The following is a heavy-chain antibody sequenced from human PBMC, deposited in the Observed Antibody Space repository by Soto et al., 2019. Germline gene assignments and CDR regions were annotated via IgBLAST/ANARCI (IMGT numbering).Heavy chain of an antibody. CDR1: GFTFSTYW. CDR2: LDQDGSER. D-gene: IGHD3-16*01. V-gene: IGHV3-7*01. J-gene: IGHJ4*02. Sequence: EVQLVESWGGLVQPGGSLRLSWAASGFTFSTYWMTWVRRPPGKGLEWVANLDQDGSERDYVDSVRGRFTISRDNAKNSLYLQMNSLRAEDTAVYYCVCGGNFFVYWGQGTLVTVSP. CDR3: VCGGNFFVY.